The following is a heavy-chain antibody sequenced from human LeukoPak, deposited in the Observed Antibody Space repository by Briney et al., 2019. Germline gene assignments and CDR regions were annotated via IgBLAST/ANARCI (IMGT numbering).Heavy chain of an antibody. CDR2: LKSKTDGGTT. Sequence: GGSLRLSCAASGFTFSNAWMSWVRQAPGKGLEWVGRLKSKTDGGTTDYAAPVKGRFTISRDDSKNTLYLQMNSLKTEDTAVYYCTTDEDYYDSSGLSFDYWGQGTLVTVSS. J-gene: IGHJ4*02. V-gene: IGHV3-15*01. D-gene: IGHD3-22*01. CDR1: GFTFSNAW. CDR3: TTDEDYYDSSGLSFDY.